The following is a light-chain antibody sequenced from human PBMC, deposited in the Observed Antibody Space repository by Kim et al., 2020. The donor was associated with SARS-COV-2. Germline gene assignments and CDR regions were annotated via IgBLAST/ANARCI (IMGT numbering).Light chain of an antibody. Sequence: ASVGDRVTITCRASQNVSSYLNWYQQKPGKAPVRLIYAASSLQSGVPSRFSGSGSGTAFTLTISSLQPEDFATYYCQQSYTTPRTFGQGTKVDIK. CDR3: QQSYTTPRT. CDR2: AAS. V-gene: IGKV1-39*01. J-gene: IGKJ1*01. CDR1: QNVSSY.